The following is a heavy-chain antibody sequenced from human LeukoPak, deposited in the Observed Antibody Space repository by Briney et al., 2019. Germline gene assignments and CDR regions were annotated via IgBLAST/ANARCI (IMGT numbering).Heavy chain of an antibody. CDR3: ARANRKGYSSSVYGLVDY. D-gene: IGHD6-13*01. V-gene: IGHV3-30*04. J-gene: IGHJ4*02. CDR1: GFTFSSYA. Sequence: GGSLRLSCAASGFTFSSYAMHWVRQAPGKGLEWVAVISYDGSNKYYADSVKGRFTISRDNSKNTLYLQMNSLRAEDTAVYYCARANRKGYSSSVYGLVDYWGQGTLVTVSS. CDR2: ISYDGSNK.